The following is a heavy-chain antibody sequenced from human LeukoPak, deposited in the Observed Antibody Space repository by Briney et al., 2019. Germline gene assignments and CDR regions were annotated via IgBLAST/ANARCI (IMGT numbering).Heavy chain of an antibody. CDR1: GGSISSYY. Sequence: SETLSLTCTVSGGSISSYYWSWIRQPAGKGLEWIGRIYTSGSTNYSPSLKSRVTMSVDTPKNQFSLKLSSVTAADTAVYYCARDAGSDYYYYMDVWGKGTTVTVSS. J-gene: IGHJ6*03. CDR3: ARDAGSDYYYYMDV. V-gene: IGHV4-4*07. CDR2: IYTSGST. D-gene: IGHD3-10*01.